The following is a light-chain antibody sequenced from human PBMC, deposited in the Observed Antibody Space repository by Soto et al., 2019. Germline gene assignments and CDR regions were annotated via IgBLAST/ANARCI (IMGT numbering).Light chain of an antibody. J-gene: IGLJ2*01. CDR1: SSDVGGYNY. CDR3: SPYRNRSTLAV. V-gene: IGLV2-14*01. CDR2: EVS. Sequence: QSALTQPASVSGSPGQSITVSCTGTSSDVGGYNYVSWYQQHPNKAPKLMIYEVSNRPSGVSSRFSGSKSGNTASLTISGPPAEDEGDYFRSPYRNRSTLAVFRRGTKLTVL.